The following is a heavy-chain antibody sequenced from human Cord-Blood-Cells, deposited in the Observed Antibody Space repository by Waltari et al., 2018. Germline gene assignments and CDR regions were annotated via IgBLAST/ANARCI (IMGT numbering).Heavy chain of an antibody. V-gene: IGHV4-34*01. D-gene: IGHD4-4*01. Sequence: VKLQPWGAGLLQHSETLSLTCAAYGGSFRAYYWSWIRQTPGKGLVWIGEINHSGSTNYNPSLKRRVTISVDTSKNQFSLKLSSVTAADTAVYYCARGTSEDPSNFDYWGQGTLVTVAS. J-gene: IGHJ4*02. CDR2: INHSGST. CDR3: ARGTSEDPSNFDY. CDR1: GGSFRAYY.